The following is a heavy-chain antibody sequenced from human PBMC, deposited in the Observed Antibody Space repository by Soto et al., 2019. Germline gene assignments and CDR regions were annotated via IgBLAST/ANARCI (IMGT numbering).Heavy chain of an antibody. D-gene: IGHD6-6*01. CDR3: ARMFRSSFGTFFDL. V-gene: IGHV4-61*01. CDR1: GGFITGASYY. Sequence: TLSLTCSVSGGFITGASYYWSWVRQPPGKGLQLMGYTHYSGTAKYGPSLQSRLIISVDTSKNQFSLTLTSVTAADTAVYYCARMFRSSFGTFFDLWGQGILVTVS. CDR2: THYSGTA. J-gene: IGHJ4*02.